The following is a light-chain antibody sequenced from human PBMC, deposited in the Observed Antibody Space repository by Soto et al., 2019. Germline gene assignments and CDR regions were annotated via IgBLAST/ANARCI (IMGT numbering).Light chain of an antibody. CDR1: QSVSKY. Sequence: EIVLTQSPATLSFSPGERATLSCRASQSVSKYLAWYQQKPGQAPRLLIYDASNRATGIPARFSGSGSGTDFTLTISSLEPEDFAVYYCQQCDNWPPITFGQGTRLEIK. CDR2: DAS. V-gene: IGKV3-11*01. CDR3: QQCDNWPPIT. J-gene: IGKJ5*01.